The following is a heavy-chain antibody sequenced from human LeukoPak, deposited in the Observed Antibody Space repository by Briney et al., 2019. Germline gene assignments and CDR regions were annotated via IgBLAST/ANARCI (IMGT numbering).Heavy chain of an antibody. CDR3: AREAIAGPKDV. Sequence: GGSLRLSCAASGFIFSSYSMNWVRQAPGKGLEWVSSITSSSNYIYYADSVKGRFTISRDNAKNSLYLQMNSLIVEDTAVYYCAREAIAGPKDVWGKGTTVTVSS. J-gene: IGHJ6*04. V-gene: IGHV3-21*01. CDR1: GFIFSSYS. CDR2: ITSSSNYI. D-gene: IGHD6-13*01.